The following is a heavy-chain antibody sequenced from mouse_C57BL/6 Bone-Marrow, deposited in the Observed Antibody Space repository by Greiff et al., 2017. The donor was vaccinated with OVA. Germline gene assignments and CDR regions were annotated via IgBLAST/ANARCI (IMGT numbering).Heavy chain of an antibody. CDR3: ASYYYGSPVYFDY. Sequence: DVKLQESGPGLVKPSQSLSLTCSVTGYSITSGYYWTWIRQFPGNKLEWLGYISYDGSTNYNPSLNNRISITRDTSKNQFFLKLNAVTTEDTATYDCASYYYGSPVYFDYWGQGTTLTVSS. V-gene: IGHV3-6*01. CDR1: GYSITSGYY. J-gene: IGHJ2*01. D-gene: IGHD1-1*01. CDR2: ISYDGST.